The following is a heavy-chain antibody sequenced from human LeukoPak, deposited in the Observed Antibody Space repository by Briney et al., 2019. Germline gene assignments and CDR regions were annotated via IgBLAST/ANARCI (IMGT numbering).Heavy chain of an antibody. D-gene: IGHD1-1*01. CDR2: IYPGDSDT. CDR1: GYRFTSSW. Sequence: KFGESLKISCQGSGYRFTSSWITWVRQMPGKGLEWMGIIYPGDSDTRYSPSFQGQVTISADKSISTAYLQWSSLKASDTAMYYCARPLLERKGGDYYFDYWGQGTLVTVSS. CDR3: ARPLLERKGGDYYFDY. V-gene: IGHV5-51*01. J-gene: IGHJ4*02.